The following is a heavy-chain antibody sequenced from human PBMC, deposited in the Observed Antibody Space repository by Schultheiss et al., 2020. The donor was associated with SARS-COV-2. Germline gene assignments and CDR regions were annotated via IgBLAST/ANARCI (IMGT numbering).Heavy chain of an antibody. D-gene: IGHD3-10*01. V-gene: IGHV3-30*18. CDR3: AKGRGVDY. Sequence: GESLKISCAASGFTFSSYGMHWVRQAPGKGLEWVAVISYDGSNKYYADSVKGRFTISRDNSKNTLYLQMNSLRAEDTAVYYCAKGRGVDYWGQGTLVTVSS. CDR1: GFTFSSYG. CDR2: ISYDGSNK. J-gene: IGHJ4*02.